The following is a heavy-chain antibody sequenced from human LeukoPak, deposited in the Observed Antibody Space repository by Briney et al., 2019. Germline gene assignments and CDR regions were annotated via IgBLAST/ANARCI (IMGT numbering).Heavy chain of an antibody. CDR3: ARPHLTGYSLDY. D-gene: IGHD3-9*01. CDR2: ISYDGSNK. Sequence: PGRSLRLSCAASGFTSSSYAMHWVRQAPGKGLEWVAVISYDGSNKYYADSVKGRFTISRDNSKNTLYLQMNSLRAEDTAVYYCARPHLTGYSLDYWGQGTLVTVSS. V-gene: IGHV3-30*04. CDR1: GFTSSSYA. J-gene: IGHJ4*02.